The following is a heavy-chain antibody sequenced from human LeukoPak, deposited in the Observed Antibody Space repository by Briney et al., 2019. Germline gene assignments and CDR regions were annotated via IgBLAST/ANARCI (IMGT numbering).Heavy chain of an antibody. V-gene: IGHV3-23*01. CDR1: GFTFSSYA. Sequence: GGSLRLSCAASGFTFSSYAMSWVRQVPGKGLEWVSAISGSGGSTYYADSVKGWFTISRDNSKNTLYLQMNSLRAEDTAVYYCARDRSGSYPYFDYWGQGTLVTVSS. CDR2: ISGSGGST. CDR3: ARDRSGSYPYFDY. J-gene: IGHJ4*02. D-gene: IGHD1-26*01.